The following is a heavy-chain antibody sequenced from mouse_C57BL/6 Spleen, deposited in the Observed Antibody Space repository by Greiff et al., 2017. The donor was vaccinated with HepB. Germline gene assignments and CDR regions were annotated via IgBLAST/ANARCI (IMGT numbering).Heavy chain of an antibody. CDR2: IYPGSGST. CDR3: ARGGVYYGSPHV. J-gene: IGHJ1*03. Sequence: QVHVKQPGAELVKPGASVKMSCKASGYTFTSYWITWVKQRPGQGLEWIGDIYPGSGSTNYNEKFKSKATLTVDTSSSTAYMQLSSLTSEDSAVYYCARGGVYYGSPHVWGTGTTVTVSS. V-gene: IGHV1-55*01. CDR1: GYTFTSYW. D-gene: IGHD1-1*01.